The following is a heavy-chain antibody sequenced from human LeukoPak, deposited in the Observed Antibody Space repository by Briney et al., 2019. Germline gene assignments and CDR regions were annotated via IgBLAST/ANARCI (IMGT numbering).Heavy chain of an antibody. D-gene: IGHD3-22*01. CDR3: ARDNPGYYDSSGFDY. V-gene: IGHV4-59*01. Sequence: SETLSLTCTVSGGSISSYYWSWIRQPPGKGLEWIGYIYYSGSTNYNPSLKSRVTISVDTSKIQFSLKLSSVTAADTAVYYCARDNPGYYDSSGFDYWGQGTLVTVSS. J-gene: IGHJ4*02. CDR1: GGSISSYY. CDR2: IYYSGST.